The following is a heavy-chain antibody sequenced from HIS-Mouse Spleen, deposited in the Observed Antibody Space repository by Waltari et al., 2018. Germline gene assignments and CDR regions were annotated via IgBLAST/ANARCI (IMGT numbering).Heavy chain of an antibody. CDR2: IYDRGST. CDR3: AREIPYSSSWYDWYFDL. CDR1: GGSISRRSYH. Sequence: QLQLQESCPGLVKPSEARSLTCTVPGGSISRRSYHWGGIRQPPGKGLEWIGSIYDRGSTYYNPSLKSRVTISVDTSKNQFSLKLSSVTASDTAVYYCAREIPYSSSWYDWYFDLWGRGTLVTVSS. D-gene: IGHD6-13*01. J-gene: IGHJ2*01. V-gene: IGHV4-39*07.